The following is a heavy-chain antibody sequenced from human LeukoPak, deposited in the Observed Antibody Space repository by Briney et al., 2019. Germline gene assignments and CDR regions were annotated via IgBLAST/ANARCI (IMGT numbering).Heavy chain of an antibody. CDR3: AKDSYGSERPYYFDS. Sequence: GGSLRLSFAASGFTFNNYAMSWVRQAPGKGLEWVSAISGSGGSTYYADSVKGRFTISRDTSKNTLYLQMNSLRAEDTAVYYCAKDSYGSERPYYFDSWGQGTLVTVSS. V-gene: IGHV3-23*01. D-gene: IGHD3-10*01. J-gene: IGHJ4*02. CDR1: GFTFNNYA. CDR2: ISGSGGST.